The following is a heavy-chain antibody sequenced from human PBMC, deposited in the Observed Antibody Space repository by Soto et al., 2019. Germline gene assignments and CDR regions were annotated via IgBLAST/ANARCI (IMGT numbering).Heavy chain of an antibody. D-gene: IGHD3-22*01. Sequence: SETLSLTCAVSGGPISSGGYFWSWVRQPTGKGLEWIGYSYHSGSTYYNPSLKSRVTISVDTSKNQFSLKLSSVTAADTAVYYCARDLNYYDSSGPTLQHWGQGTLVTVSS. CDR2: SYHSGST. CDR1: GGPISSGGYF. J-gene: IGHJ1*01. V-gene: IGHV4-30-2*05. CDR3: ARDLNYYDSSGPTLQH.